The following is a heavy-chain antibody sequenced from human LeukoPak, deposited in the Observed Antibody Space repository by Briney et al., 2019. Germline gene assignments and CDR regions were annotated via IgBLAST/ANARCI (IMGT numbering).Heavy chain of an antibody. CDR3: AKAPVTTCRGAYCYPFDY. D-gene: IGHD2-21*01. CDR1: GYTLTELS. J-gene: IGHJ4*02. V-gene: IGHV3-23*01. Sequence: SCKVSGYTLTELSMHWVRQAPGKGLEWVSAISDSGNTYHADSVKGRFTISRDSSKNTLFLQVNRLRPEDAAVYYCAKAPVTTCRGAYCYPFDYWGQGTLVTVSS. CDR2: ISDSGNT.